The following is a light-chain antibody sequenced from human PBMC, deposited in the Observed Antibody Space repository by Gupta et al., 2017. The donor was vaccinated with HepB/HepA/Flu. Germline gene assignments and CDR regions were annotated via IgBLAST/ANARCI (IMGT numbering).Light chain of an antibody. J-gene: IGLJ2*01. CDR3: QSSDNSLSVI. CDR1: RSNVGALYD. V-gene: IGLV1-40*01. Sequence: QSVLTQPPSVSGAPGQRVTISCTGSRSNVGALYDVHWYQQLPGTAPKLLIYGNNNRPSGVPDRFSVSKSGTSASLAITRLQAEDEADYYCQSSDNSLSVIFGGGTKLTVL. CDR2: GNN.